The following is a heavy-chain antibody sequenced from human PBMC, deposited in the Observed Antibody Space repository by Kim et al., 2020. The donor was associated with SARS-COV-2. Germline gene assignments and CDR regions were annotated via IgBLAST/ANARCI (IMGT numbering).Heavy chain of an antibody. CDR1: GYTFNSYY. D-gene: IGHD4-17*01. CDR3: ARGGYGGNSDAFDI. Sequence: ASVKVSCKASGYTFNSYYMHWVRQAPGQGLEWMGLINPSGGSTTYAQKFQGRVTMTRDTSTSTVYMELSSLRFEDTAVYYCARGGYGGNSDAFDIWGQGTMVTVSS. V-gene: IGHV1-46*02. J-gene: IGHJ3*02. CDR2: INPSGGST.